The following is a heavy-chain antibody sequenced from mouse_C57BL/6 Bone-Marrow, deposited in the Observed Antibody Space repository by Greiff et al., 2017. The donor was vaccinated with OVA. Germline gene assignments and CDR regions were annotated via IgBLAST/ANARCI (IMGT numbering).Heavy chain of an antibody. CDR2: INPNNGGT. CDR1: GYTFTDYY. V-gene: IGHV1-26*01. Sequence: VQLQQSGPELVKPGASVKLSCKASGYTFTDYYMNWVKQSHGQSLEWIGDINPNNGGTSYNQKFKGKATLTVDKSSSTAYMELRSLTSEDSAVYYCARPRQSYWYFDVWGTGTTVTVSS. CDR3: ARPRQSYWYFDV. D-gene: IGHD2-12*01. J-gene: IGHJ1*03.